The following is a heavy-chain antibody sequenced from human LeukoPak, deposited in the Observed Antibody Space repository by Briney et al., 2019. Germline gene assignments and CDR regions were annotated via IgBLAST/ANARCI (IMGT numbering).Heavy chain of an antibody. CDR3: VRGGFGHAMDV. D-gene: IGHD3-10*01. Sequence: GGSLRLSCAASGFTFSSYAMSWVRQAPGKGLVWVSVINNDGSGTNYADSMKGRSTISRDNAKNTLYLQMTSLGAEDTAVYYCVRGGFGHAMDVWGQGTTVTVSS. CDR1: GFTFSSYA. V-gene: IGHV3-74*01. CDR2: INNDGSGT. J-gene: IGHJ6*02.